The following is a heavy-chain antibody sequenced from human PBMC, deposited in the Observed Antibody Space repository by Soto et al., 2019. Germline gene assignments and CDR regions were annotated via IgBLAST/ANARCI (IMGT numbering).Heavy chain of an antibody. Sequence: VGSLRLSCAASGFTFSSYWMSRVRQAPGKGLVWVSRIYFDGITTNYADSVKGRLTVSRDNAKNTVYLHVNILRDEDTAVYYCARGGAMGVDYWGQGTLVTVSS. CDR2: IYFDGITT. J-gene: IGHJ4*02. CDR3: ARGGAMGVDY. CDR1: GFTFSSYW. V-gene: IGHV3-74*01. D-gene: IGHD1-26*01.